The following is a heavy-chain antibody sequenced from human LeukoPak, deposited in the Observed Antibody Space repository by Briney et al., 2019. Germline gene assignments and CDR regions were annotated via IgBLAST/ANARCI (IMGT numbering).Heavy chain of an antibody. CDR2: MSSSGGST. Sequence: GSLRLSCAAPGFTFSSYAMSWVRQAPGKGLEWVSAMSSSGGSTYNADSVKGRFSISRDNSKNTLYLQMNSLRVEDTAVYYCAKDGGYDSSGYYDYWGQGTLVTVSS. D-gene: IGHD3-22*01. CDR1: GFTFSSYA. J-gene: IGHJ4*02. V-gene: IGHV3-23*01. CDR3: AKDGGYDSSGYYDY.